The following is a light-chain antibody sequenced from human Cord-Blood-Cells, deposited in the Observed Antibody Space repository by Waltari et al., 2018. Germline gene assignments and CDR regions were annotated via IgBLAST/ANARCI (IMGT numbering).Light chain of an antibody. J-gene: IGLJ2*01. CDR2: EVS. CDR1: SSDVGGHNY. V-gene: IGLV2-14*01. Sequence: QSALTQPAPVSGSPGQSITIPCTGTSSDVGGHNYVSWYQQHPGKAPKLMIYEVSNRPSGVSNRFSGSKSGNTASLTISGLQAEDEADYYCSSYTSSSTLVFGGGTKLTVL. CDR3: SSYTSSSTLV.